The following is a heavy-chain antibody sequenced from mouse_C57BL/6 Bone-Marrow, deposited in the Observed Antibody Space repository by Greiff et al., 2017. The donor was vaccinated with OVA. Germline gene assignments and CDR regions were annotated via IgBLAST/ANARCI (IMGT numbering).Heavy chain of an antibody. CDR1: GYAFSSSW. Sequence: VQLQQSGPELVKPGASVKISCKASGYAFSSSWMNWVKQRPGKGLEWIGRIYPGDGDTNYNGKFKGKATLTADKSSSTAYMQLNSLTSEDSAVYFCARGRIYYGSSYYFDYWGQGTTLTVSS. CDR3: ARGRIYYGSSYYFDY. D-gene: IGHD1-1*01. CDR2: IYPGDGDT. J-gene: IGHJ2*01. V-gene: IGHV1-82*01.